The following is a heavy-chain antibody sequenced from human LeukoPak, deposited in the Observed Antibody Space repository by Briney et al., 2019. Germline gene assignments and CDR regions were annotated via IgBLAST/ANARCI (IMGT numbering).Heavy chain of an antibody. D-gene: IGHD1-1*01. V-gene: IGHV4-4*02. J-gene: IGHJ4*02. CDR3: AAQLSVSGATFDY. Sequence: SETLSLTCAVSGDSIRSNSWWSWVRQSPGKGLEWIGEIYHSGITNYNPSLKSRITMSIDESKSQFSLRLKSVTAADTAVYYCAAQLSVSGATFDYWGQGALVTVSS. CDR1: GDSIRSNSW. CDR2: IYHSGIT.